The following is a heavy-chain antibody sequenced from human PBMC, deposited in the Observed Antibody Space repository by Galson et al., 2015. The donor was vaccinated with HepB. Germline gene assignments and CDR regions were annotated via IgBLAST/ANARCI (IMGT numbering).Heavy chain of an antibody. J-gene: IGHJ5*02. CDR1: GYTFTGYY. CDR2: INPNSGGT. V-gene: IGHV1-2*06. CDR3: AKDPYQLLFNWFDP. D-gene: IGHD2-2*01. Sequence: SVKVSCKASGYTFTGYYMHWVRQAPGQGLEWMGRINPNSGGTNYAQKFQGRVTMTRDTSISTAYMELSSLRSEDTAVYYCAKDPYQLLFNWFDPWGQGTLATVSS.